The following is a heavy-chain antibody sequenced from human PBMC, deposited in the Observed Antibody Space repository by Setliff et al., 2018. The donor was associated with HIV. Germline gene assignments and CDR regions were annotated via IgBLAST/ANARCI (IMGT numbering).Heavy chain of an antibody. V-gene: IGHV5-51*01. CDR3: ARHFGISYRSPFDP. CDR1: GYNFTNYW. CDR2: ISPDDSDT. J-gene: IGHJ5*02. Sequence: GESLKISCKGSGYNFTNYWIGWVRQMPGKGLEWMGIISPDDSDTRYSPSFQGQVTISVDKSTSTAYLQWSSLKASDSAIYYCARHFGISYRSPFDPWGQGTLVTVSS. D-gene: IGHD3-3*01.